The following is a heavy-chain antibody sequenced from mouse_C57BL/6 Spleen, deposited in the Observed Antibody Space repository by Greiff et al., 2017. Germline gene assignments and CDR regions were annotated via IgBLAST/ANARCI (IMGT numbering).Heavy chain of an antibody. D-gene: IGHD1-1*01. J-gene: IGHJ3*01. Sequence: VQLKESGGGLVKPGGSLKLSCAASGFTFSDYGMHWVRQAPEKGLEWVAYISSGSSTIYYADTVKGRFTISRDNAKNTLFLQMTSLRSEDTAMYYCARPHYYGSSGFAYWGQGTLVTVSA. CDR3: ARPHYYGSSGFAY. V-gene: IGHV5-17*01. CDR2: ISSGSSTI. CDR1: GFTFSDYG.